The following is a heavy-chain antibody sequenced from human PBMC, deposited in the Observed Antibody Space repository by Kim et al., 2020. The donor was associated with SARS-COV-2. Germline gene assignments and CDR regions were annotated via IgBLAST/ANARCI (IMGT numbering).Heavy chain of an antibody. V-gene: IGHV1-2*02. CDR1: GYTFTGYY. J-gene: IGHJ5*02. D-gene: IGHD2-15*01. CDR3: ARDRLVVVVAATYWFDP. CDR2: INPNSGGT. Sequence: ASVKVSCKASGYTFTGYYMHWVRQAPGQGLEWMGWINPNSGGTNYAQKFQGRVTMTRDTSISTAYMELSRLRSDDTAVYYCARDRLVVVVAATYWFDPWGQGTLVTVSS.